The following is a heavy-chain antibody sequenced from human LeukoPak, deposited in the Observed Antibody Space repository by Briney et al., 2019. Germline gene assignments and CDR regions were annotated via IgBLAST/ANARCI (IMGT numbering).Heavy chain of an antibody. D-gene: IGHD2-15*01. J-gene: IGHJ4*02. CDR2: ISSSSSYI. V-gene: IGHV3-21*04. CDR3: AKGTVRSCSGPSCYPLDS. CDR1: GFTFSSYS. Sequence: GGSLRLSCAASGFTFSSYSMNWVRQAPGKGLEWVSSISSSSSYIYYADSVKGRFTISRDNSKNTVYLEMNSLRVEDTAVYYCAKGTVRSCSGPSCYPLDSWGQGTLVTVSS.